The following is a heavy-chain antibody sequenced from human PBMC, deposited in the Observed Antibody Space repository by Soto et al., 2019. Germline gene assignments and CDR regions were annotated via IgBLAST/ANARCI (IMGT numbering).Heavy chain of an antibody. CDR2: ISAYNGNT. V-gene: IGHV1-18*04. CDR3: ARDKGDPYYYYGMDV. Sequence: GASVKVSCKASGYTFTSYGISWVRQAPGQGLEWMGWISAYNGNTNYAQKLQGRVTMTTDTSTSTAYMELRSLGSDDTAVYYCARDKGDPYYYYGMDVWGQGTTVTVSS. J-gene: IGHJ6*02. CDR1: GYTFTSYG. D-gene: IGHD1-26*01.